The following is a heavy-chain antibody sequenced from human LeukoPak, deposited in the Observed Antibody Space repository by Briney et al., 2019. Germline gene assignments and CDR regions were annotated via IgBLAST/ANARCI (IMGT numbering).Heavy chain of an antibody. CDR2: INPSGGST. Sequence: ASVKVSCKASGYTFTSYYMHWVRQAPGQGLEWMGIINPSGGSTSYAQKFQGRVTMTRDMSTSTVYMELSSLRSEDTAVYYCARAVLRYFDWLSSHDAFDIWGQGTMVTVSS. CDR1: GYTFTSYY. CDR3: ARAVLRYFDWLSSHDAFDI. J-gene: IGHJ3*02. D-gene: IGHD3-9*01. V-gene: IGHV1-46*01.